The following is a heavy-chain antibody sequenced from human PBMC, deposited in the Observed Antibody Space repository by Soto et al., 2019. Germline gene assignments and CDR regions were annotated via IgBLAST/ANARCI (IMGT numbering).Heavy chain of an antibody. CDR2: INHSGST. CDR3: ARVQTTVTTDYYYYYMDF. Sequence: SETLSLTCAVYGGSFSGYYWSWIRQPPGKGLEWIGEINHSGSTNYNPSLKSRVTISVDTSKNQFSLKLSSVTAADTAVYYCARVQTTVTTDYYYYYMDFWGKGTTVTVSS. V-gene: IGHV4-34*01. CDR1: GGSFSGYY. D-gene: IGHD4-17*01. J-gene: IGHJ6*03.